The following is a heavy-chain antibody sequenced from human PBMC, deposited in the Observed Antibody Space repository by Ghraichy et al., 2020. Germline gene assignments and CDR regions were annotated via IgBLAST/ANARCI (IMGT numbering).Heavy chain of an antibody. Sequence: GGSLRLSCVASGFTFSSYGMNWVRQAPGKGLEWVSFISSSRSYIYYADSVKGRFTISRDNAKNSLYLQMNSLRAEDTAVYYCARETMVRGDEPPFDYWGQGTLVTVSS. D-gene: IGHD3-10*01. CDR3: ARETMVRGDEPPFDY. V-gene: IGHV3-21*01. CDR1: GFTFSSYG. J-gene: IGHJ4*02. CDR2: ISSSRSYI.